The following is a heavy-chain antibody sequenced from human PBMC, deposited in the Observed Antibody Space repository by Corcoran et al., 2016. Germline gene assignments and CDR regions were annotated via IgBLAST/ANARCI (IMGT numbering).Heavy chain of an antibody. J-gene: IGHJ5*02. CDR3: ARRCGSSSSWFDP. CDR2: INHSGNT. V-gene: IGHV4-34*01. Sequence: QVQLQQWGAGLLKPSETLSLTCAVYGGSFSGYYWSWIRQPPGKGLEWIGEINHSGNTNYNPSLKSRVTMSVDTSRNQFSLKLSSVTAADTAVYYGARRCGSSSSWFDPWGQGTLVTVSS. CDR1: GGSFSGYY. D-gene: IGHD6-6*01.